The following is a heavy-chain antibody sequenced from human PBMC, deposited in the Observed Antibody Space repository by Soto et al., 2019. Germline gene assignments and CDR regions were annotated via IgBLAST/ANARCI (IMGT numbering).Heavy chain of an antibody. CDR1: GGSISSGGYY. D-gene: IGHD3-22*01. CDR2: IYYSGST. CDR3: ASGRVIEDYYDSSGLQYYFDY. J-gene: IGHJ4*02. V-gene: IGHV4-31*03. Sequence: LSLTCTVSGGSISSGGYYWSWIRQHPGKGLEWIGYIYYSGSTYYNPSLKSRVTISVDTSKNQFSLKLSSVTAADTAVYYCASGRVIEDYYDSSGLQYYFDYWGQGTLVTVSS.